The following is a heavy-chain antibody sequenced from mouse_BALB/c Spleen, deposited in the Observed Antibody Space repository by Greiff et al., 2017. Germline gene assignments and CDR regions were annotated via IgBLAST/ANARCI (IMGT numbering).Heavy chain of an antibody. V-gene: IGHV1-67*01. CDR1: SYTFTDYA. CDR3: ARGTVVAPDWYFDV. D-gene: IGHD1-1*01. J-gene: IGHJ1*01. CDR2: ISTYYGNT. Sequence: QVHVKQSGPELVRPGVSVKISCKGSSYTFTDYAMHWVKQSHAKSLEWIGVISTYYGNTNYNQKFKGKATMTVDKSSSTAYMELARLTSEDSAVYYCARGTVVAPDWYFDVWGAGTTVTVSS.